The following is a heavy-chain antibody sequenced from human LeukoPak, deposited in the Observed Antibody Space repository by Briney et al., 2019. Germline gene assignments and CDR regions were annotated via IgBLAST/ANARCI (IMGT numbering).Heavy chain of an antibody. CDR3: ARGLQYQLLKALGYYYMDV. D-gene: IGHD2-2*01. CDR1: GGTFSSHA. Sequence: SVKVSCKASGGTFSSHAIAWVRQAPGQGPEWMGGIIPISGTANYAQKFQGRVTITTDESASTAYMELSSLTSDDTAVYYCARGLQYQLLKALGYYYMDVWGEGTTVTVSS. V-gene: IGHV1-69*05. CDR2: IIPISGTA. J-gene: IGHJ6*03.